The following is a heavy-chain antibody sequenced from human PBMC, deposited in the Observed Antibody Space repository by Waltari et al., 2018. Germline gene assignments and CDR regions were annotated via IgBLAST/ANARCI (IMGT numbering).Heavy chain of an antibody. V-gene: IGHV4-59*01. J-gene: IGHJ6*02. CDR3: ARDYDSSGYYYYGMDV. D-gene: IGHD3-22*01. Sequence: QVQLQESGPGLVKPSETLSLTCTVSGGSISSYYWSWIRPPPGKGLEWIGYIYYSGSTNYNPSLKSRVTISVDTSKNQFSLKLSSVTAADTAVYYCARDYDSSGYYYYGMDVWGQGTTVTVSS. CDR2: IYYSGST. CDR1: GGSISSYY.